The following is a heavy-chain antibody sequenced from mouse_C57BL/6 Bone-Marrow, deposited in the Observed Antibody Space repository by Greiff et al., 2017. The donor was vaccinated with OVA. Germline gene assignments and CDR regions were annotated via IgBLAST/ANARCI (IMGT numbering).Heavy chain of an antibody. D-gene: IGHD1-1*01. CDR1: GFTFTSYG. Sequence: EVQLLQSGADLVKPGGSLKLSCAASGFTFTSYGMSWVRQTPDKSLEWVATISRGGSYTYYPDSVKGRFTFTRDNATNTLYLQMSSLTSEDTAMYYCARHDDGSGLDYWGQGTTVTVSS. CDR3: ARHDDGSGLDY. V-gene: IGHV5-6*01. J-gene: IGHJ2*01. CDR2: ISRGGSYT.